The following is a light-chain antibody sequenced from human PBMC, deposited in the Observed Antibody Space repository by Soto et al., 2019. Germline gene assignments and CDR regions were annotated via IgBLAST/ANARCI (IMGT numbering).Light chain of an antibody. Sequence: DIVMTQSPLSLPVTPGEPASISCRSSQSLLHSNGYSYFDWYLQKPGQSPQLLIYLGSNRASGVPDRFSGSGSGTDFTLKISRVEAEDVGVYYCMQALPTPLTFGQGTRLEIK. V-gene: IGKV2-28*01. J-gene: IGKJ5*01. CDR3: MQALPTPLT. CDR2: LGS. CDR1: QSLLHSNGYSY.